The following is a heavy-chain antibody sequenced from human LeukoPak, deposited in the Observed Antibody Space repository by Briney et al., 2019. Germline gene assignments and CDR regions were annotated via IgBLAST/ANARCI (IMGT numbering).Heavy chain of an antibody. Sequence: PGGSLRLSCAASGFTFSSYEMNWVRQAPGKGLEWVSYISSSGSTIYYADSVKGRFTISRDDAKNSLYLQMNSLRAEDTAVYYCASYYDSSGPGTDYWGQGTLVTVSS. CDR2: ISSSGSTI. CDR3: ASYYDSSGPGTDY. CDR1: GFTFSSYE. J-gene: IGHJ4*02. D-gene: IGHD3-22*01. V-gene: IGHV3-48*03.